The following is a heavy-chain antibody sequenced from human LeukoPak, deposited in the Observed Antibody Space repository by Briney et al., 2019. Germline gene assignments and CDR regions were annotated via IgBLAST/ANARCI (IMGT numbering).Heavy chain of an antibody. CDR2: ISGSGGST. V-gene: IGHV3-23*01. CDR3: AKGATCPDY. J-gene: IGHJ4*02. D-gene: IGHD5-24*01. CDR1: GFTFSSNG. Sequence: AGSLRLSWAASGFTFSSNGVSCVRQAPGKGLEWVSTISGSGGSTYYADSVKGRYTISRDNSKNTLYLQMNSLRAEDTAVYYCAKGATCPDYWGQGTLVTVSS.